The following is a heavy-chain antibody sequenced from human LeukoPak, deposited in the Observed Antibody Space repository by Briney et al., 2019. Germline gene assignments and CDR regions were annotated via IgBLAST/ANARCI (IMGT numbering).Heavy chain of an antibody. Sequence: GGSLRLSCAASGFTLSDYWMHWVRQAPGKGLVWVSRINSDGSRIIYADSVKGRFTISRDNAKNTVYLQMNSLRADDTAVYFCARAPQIGFSGFDKNYWGQGTLVTVSS. CDR1: GFTLSDYW. J-gene: IGHJ4*02. V-gene: IGHV3-74*01. D-gene: IGHD5-12*01. CDR2: INSDGSRI. CDR3: ARAPQIGFSGFDKNY.